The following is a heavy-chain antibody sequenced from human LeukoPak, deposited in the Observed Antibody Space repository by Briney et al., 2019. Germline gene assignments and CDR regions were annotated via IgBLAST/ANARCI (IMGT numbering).Heavy chain of an antibody. V-gene: IGHV3-7*03. J-gene: IGHJ6*04. Sequence: QPGGSLRLSCTVSGFTLSSYWMTWVRQAPGKGLEWVANIQQDGPEKYYLDSVRGRFTISRDNAQNQLFLQMDSLRAEDTAVYFCARGWCPHCHGTGDWGKGTTVTVSS. CDR2: IQQDGPEK. D-gene: IGHD2-8*02. CDR1: GFTLSSYW. CDR3: ARGWCPHCHGTGD.